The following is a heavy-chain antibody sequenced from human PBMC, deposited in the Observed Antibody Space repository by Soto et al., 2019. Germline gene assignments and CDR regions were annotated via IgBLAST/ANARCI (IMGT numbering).Heavy chain of an antibody. V-gene: IGHV4-59*02. Sequence: QVQLQESGPGLVKPSETLSLTCTVSGDSVSAFDWNWIRQPPGKGLEWIGRVSHSGSTNYNPSLKSRVTISLDTSENQFSVKLTSVTSADTAVYYCTRDQSGSISFNWFDPWGQGTLVTVSS. J-gene: IGHJ5*02. CDR1: GDSVSAFD. CDR2: VSHSGST. CDR3: TRDQSGSISFNWFDP. D-gene: IGHD2-2*01.